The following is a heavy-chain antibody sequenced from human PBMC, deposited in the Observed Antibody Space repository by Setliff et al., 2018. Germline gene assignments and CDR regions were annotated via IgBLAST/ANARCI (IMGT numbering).Heavy chain of an antibody. CDR3: RLAHCNDTSCEEALDY. J-gene: IGHJ4*02. CDR1: GGSFNVSF. D-gene: IGHD2-2*01. Sequence: SETLSLTCAVHGGSFNVSFWSWIRQPPGKGLEWIGEISHSGSTNYNPSLKSRVTMSVDKSKNKFSLKLKSVTAAETAVYYFRLAHCNDTSCEEALDYWSQGTLVTVSS. V-gene: IGHV4-34*01. CDR2: ISHSGST.